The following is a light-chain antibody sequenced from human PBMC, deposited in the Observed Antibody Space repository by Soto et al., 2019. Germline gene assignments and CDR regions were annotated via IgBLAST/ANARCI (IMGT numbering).Light chain of an antibody. Sequence: DIQMTQSPSSLSASVGDSVTITCRASQSISNYLSWYQQIPGKAPKLLIYAASTLRSGVSSRFSGSGSGTDFTLTISSLQPEDFATYYCQQSYSTPWTFGQGTKVDIK. CDR2: AAS. CDR1: QSISNY. CDR3: QQSYSTPWT. V-gene: IGKV1-39*01. J-gene: IGKJ1*01.